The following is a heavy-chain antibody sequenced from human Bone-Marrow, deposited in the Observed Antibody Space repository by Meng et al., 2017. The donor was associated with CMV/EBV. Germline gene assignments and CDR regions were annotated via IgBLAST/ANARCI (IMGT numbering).Heavy chain of an antibody. CDR1: Y. V-gene: IGHV1-2*02. D-gene: IGHD2-2*02. Sequence: YMHWVRQAPGQGLEWMGWINPNSGGTNYEQKFQGRVTMTRDTSISTAYMELSRLRSDDTAVYYCARDPDGDPTNCSSTSCYTVSWFDPWGQGTLVTVSS. J-gene: IGHJ5*02. CDR2: INPNSGGT. CDR3: ARDPDGDPTNCSSTSCYTVSWFDP.